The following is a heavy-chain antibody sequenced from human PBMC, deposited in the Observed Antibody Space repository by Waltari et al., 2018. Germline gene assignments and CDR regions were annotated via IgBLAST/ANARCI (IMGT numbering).Heavy chain of an antibody. Sequence: EVQLVESGGGLVQPGGSLRPSCAASVFTFSRSWMHWVRQAPGKGLVWVSRINSDGSGTIYADSVKGRFTISRDNAKNTLYLQLNSLRVEDTAVYYCAREPSPDSSGYFYYYMDVWGKGTTVTVSS. J-gene: IGHJ6*03. V-gene: IGHV3-74*01. CDR1: VFTFSRSW. CDR2: INSDGSGT. CDR3: AREPSPDSSGYFYYYMDV. D-gene: IGHD3-22*01.